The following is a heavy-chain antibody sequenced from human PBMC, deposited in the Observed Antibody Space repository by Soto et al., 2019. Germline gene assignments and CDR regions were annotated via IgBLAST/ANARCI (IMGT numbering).Heavy chain of an antibody. CDR1: GYTFSSYG. J-gene: IGHJ6*02. CDR2: ISGYNGDT. V-gene: IGHV1-18*01. D-gene: IGHD2-8*01. Sequence: QGQLVQSGGEVKKSGASVKVSCKASGYTFSSYGISWVRHAPGQGLEWMGWISGYNGDTNYAQKFQGRVTMTIDTSTTTAYMELRSLTSDDTAVYYCAKNGQPPYYYYGLDVWGQGTTVTVSS. CDR3: AKNGQPPYYYYGLDV.